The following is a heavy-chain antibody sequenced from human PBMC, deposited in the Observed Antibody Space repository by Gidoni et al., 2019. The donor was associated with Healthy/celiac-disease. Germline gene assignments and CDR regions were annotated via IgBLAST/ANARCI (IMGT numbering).Heavy chain of an antibody. V-gene: IGHV4-38-2*01. CDR2: IYHSGST. CDR3: ASVGGSYPYYYYGMDV. CDR1: GYSISSGYY. J-gene: IGHJ6*02. Sequence: QVQLQESGPGLVKPSETLSLTCAVSGYSISSGYYWGWIRQPPGKGLEWIGSIYHSGSTYYNPSLKRRVTISVDTSKNQFSLKLSSVTAADTAVYYCASVGGSYPYYYYGMDVWGQGTTVTVSS. D-gene: IGHD1-26*01.